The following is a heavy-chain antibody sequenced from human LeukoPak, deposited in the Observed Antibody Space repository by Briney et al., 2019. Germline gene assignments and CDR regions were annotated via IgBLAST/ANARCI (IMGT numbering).Heavy chain of an antibody. Sequence: ASVTVSCKASGYTFTGYYMHWVRQAPGQGLERMGRINPNSGGTNYAQKFQGRVTMTRDTSIGTAYMELSRLRSDDTAVYYCARGGSYGDQARDNWFDPWGQGTLVTVSS. J-gene: IGHJ5*02. CDR2: INPNSGGT. CDR1: GYTFTGYY. D-gene: IGHD4-17*01. V-gene: IGHV1-2*06. CDR3: ARGGSYGDQARDNWFDP.